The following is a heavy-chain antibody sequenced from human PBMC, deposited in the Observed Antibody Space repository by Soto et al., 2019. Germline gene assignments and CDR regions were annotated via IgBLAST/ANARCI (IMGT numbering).Heavy chain of an antibody. Sequence: SETLSLTCTVSGGSISSYYWSWIRQPPGKGLEWIGYIYYSGSTNYNPSLKSRVTISVDTSKNQFSLKLSSVTAADTAVYYCAREAKMRGYSGYVYRMLGPWGPRTFATTSS. CDR1: GGSISSYY. D-gene: IGHD5-12*01. CDR2: IYYSGST. CDR3: AREAKMRGYSGYVYRMLGP. V-gene: IGHV4-59*01. J-gene: IGHJ4*02.